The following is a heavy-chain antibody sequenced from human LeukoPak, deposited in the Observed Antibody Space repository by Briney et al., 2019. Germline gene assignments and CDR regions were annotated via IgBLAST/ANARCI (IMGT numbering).Heavy chain of an antibody. V-gene: IGHV4-39*01. J-gene: IGHJ5*02. CDR3: ARHPKYYYDSSDDWFDP. Sequence: SETLSLTCTVSGASINSDTYYWGWIRQPPGKGLEWIGTHSHSGSAYYNPSLRSRVTISVDTSKNQFSLKLSSVTAADTAVYYCARHPKYYYDSSDDWFDPWGQGTLVTVSS. D-gene: IGHD3-22*01. CDR1: GASINSDTYY. CDR2: HSHSGSA.